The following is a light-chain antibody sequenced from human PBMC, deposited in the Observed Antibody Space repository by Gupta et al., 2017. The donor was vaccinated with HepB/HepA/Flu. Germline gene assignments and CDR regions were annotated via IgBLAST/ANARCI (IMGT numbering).Light chain of an antibody. CDR1: NLGTYA. J-gene: IGLJ2*01. V-gene: IGLV3-21*03. CDR2: DDN. CDR3: QMWDNFSDHVV. Sequence: SSILTQPSPEPVAPGKTARVSCGGNNLGTYAVHWYQQKPGQAPVLVLYDDNDRPSGIPERFSGSNSGNTATLSISRVEAGDEADYYCQMWDNFSDHVVFGGGTKLTVL.